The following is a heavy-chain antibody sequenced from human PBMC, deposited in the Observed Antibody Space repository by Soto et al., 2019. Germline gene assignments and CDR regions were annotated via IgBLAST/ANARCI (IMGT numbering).Heavy chain of an antibody. CDR1: GFTFSSYW. V-gene: IGHV3-74*01. CDR3: ASGKRGYWSVGSCYERWFDP. CDR2: INSDGSST. Sequence: SGGSLILSCAASGFTFSSYWMHWVRQAPGKGLVWVSRINSDGSSTSYADSVKSRITISRDNAKNTLYLQMNSLRAEDTAVYYCASGKRGYWSVGSCYERWFDPWGQGTLVTVSS. D-gene: IGHD2-15*01. J-gene: IGHJ5*02.